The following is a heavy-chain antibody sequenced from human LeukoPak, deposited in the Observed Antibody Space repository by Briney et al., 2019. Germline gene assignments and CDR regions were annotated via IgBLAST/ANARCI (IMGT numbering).Heavy chain of an antibody. D-gene: IGHD6-6*01. Sequence: SETLSLTCTVSGGSTSSYYWSWIRQPPGKGLEWIGYIYYSGSTNYNPSLKSRVTISVDTSKNQFSLKLSSVTAADTAVYYCAAYRFPGIAARQNWFDPWGQGTLVTVSS. V-gene: IGHV4-59*01. CDR1: GGSTSSYY. J-gene: IGHJ5*02. CDR3: AAYRFPGIAARQNWFDP. CDR2: IYYSGST.